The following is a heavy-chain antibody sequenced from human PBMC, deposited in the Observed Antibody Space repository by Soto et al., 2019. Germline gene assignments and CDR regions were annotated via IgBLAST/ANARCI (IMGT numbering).Heavy chain of an antibody. V-gene: IGHV4-30-4*01. Sequence: SETLSLTCTVSGGSISSGDYYWSWIRQPPGKGLEWIGYIYYSGSTYYNPSLESRVTISVDTSKNQFSLKLSSVTAADTAVYYCARFGDFAHEYYFDYWGQGTLVTVSS. J-gene: IGHJ4*02. D-gene: IGHD4-17*01. CDR2: IYYSGST. CDR1: GGSISSGDYY. CDR3: ARFGDFAHEYYFDY.